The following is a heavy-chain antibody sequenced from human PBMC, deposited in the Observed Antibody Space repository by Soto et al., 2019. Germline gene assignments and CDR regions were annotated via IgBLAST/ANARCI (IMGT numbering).Heavy chain of an antibody. V-gene: IGHV3-9*01. Sequence: EVHLEESGGNLVQPGGSLRLSCAASGFRFDEFAMHWVRQAPGKGLEWVSGISWDSYKLGYSDSVRGRFTISRDNAKNSLYLEMNSLRVDDTALDYCAKDVEVGRADAVDIWGHGTMVTVSS. D-gene: IGHD2-21*01. J-gene: IGHJ3*02. CDR1: GFRFDEFA. CDR2: ISWDSYKL. CDR3: AKDVEVGRADAVDI.